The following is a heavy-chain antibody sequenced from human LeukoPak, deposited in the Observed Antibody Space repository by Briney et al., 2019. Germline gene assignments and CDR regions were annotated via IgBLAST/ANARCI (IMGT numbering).Heavy chain of an antibody. J-gene: IGHJ3*02. CDR2: ISYDGSNK. Sequence: GGSLRLSCAASGFTSSSYGMHWVRQAPGKGLEWVAVISYDGSNKYYADSVKGRFTISRDNSKNTLYLQMNSLRAEDTAVYYCAKNNRQWLVQFAFDIWGQGTMVTVSS. D-gene: IGHD6-19*01. V-gene: IGHV3-30*18. CDR3: AKNNRQWLVQFAFDI. CDR1: GFTSSSYG.